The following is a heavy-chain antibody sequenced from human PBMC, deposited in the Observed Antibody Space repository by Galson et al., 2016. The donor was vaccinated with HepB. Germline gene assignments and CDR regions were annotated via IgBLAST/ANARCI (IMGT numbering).Heavy chain of an antibody. CDR2: TYYRSKWYN. D-gene: IGHD2/OR15-2a*01. V-gene: IGHV6-1*01. Sequence: CAISGDSVSSNSAAWTWIRQSPLRGLEWLGRTYYRSKWYNDYAVSVKSRISIQPDTSKNQFSLQLNSVTPEDTAVYDCARVRCSTFRCQNWFDPWGQGTLVTVSS. CDR3: ARVRCSTFRCQNWFDP. CDR1: GDSVSSNSAA. J-gene: IGHJ5*02.